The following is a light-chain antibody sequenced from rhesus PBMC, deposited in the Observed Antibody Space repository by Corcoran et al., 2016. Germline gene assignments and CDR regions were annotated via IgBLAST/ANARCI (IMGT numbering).Light chain of an antibody. CDR3: LQYNCIPYR. CDR1: QGISTY. Sequence: DIQMIQSLSSLSASVGERVTITGRASQGISTYLNWYQQKLGKVSTRLLYGASSLESGVPSRFSVSGSWTDFTLIISSLQPEDFSACYCLQYNCIPYRFGQWTKVEIK. V-gene: IGKV1-43*01. CDR2: GAS. J-gene: IGKJ2*01.